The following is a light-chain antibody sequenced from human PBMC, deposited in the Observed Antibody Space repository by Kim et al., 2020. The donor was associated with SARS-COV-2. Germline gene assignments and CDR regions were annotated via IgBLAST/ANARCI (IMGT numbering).Light chain of an antibody. CDR1: QDIRKD. CDR2: ATS. V-gene: IGKV1-17*01. Sequence: IQMTQSPSSLPASVGDRVTFTCRASQDIRKDVAWYQHKPGKAPKRLIYATSTLQGGVPSRFSGSGSGTEFTLTISSLQHEDFATYFCLQYNTYPDTFGQGTKLEI. J-gene: IGKJ2*01. CDR3: LQYNTYPDT.